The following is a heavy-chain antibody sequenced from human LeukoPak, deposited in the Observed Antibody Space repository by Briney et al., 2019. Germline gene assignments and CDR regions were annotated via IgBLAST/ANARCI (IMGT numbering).Heavy chain of an antibody. D-gene: IGHD3-10*01. Sequence: GGSLRLSCAASGFIFSSYEMYWVRQAPGKGLEWVSYISSSGSNIYYADAVKGRFLISRDNAKNSLYLQMNSLRVEDTAVYYCVRDFVIGHDAFDIWGQGTMVTVSS. CDR2: ISSSGSNI. V-gene: IGHV3-48*03. CDR3: VRDFVIGHDAFDI. J-gene: IGHJ3*02. CDR1: GFIFSSYE.